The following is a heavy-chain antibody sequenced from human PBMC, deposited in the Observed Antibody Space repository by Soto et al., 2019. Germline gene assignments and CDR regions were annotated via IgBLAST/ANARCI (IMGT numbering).Heavy chain of an antibody. V-gene: IGHV3-30*18. J-gene: IGHJ6*02. CDR3: AKDHYDLEPYYYGMDV. Sequence: QVQLVESGGGVVQPGRSLRLSCAASGFTFSSYGMHWVRQAPGKGLEWVAVISYDGSNKYYADSVKGRFTISRDNSKNXLYLQMNSLRAEDTAVYYCAKDHYDLEPYYYGMDVWGQGTTVTVSS. CDR2: ISYDGSNK. CDR1: GFTFSSYG. D-gene: IGHD3-3*01.